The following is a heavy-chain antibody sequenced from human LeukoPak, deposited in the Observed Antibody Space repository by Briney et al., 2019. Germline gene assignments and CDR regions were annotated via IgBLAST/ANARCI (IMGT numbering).Heavy chain of an antibody. V-gene: IGHV4-34*01. CDR3: ARGLVTIFDD. Sequence: SETLSLTCAVYGGSFSGYYWSWIRQPSGKGLEWIGEINHSGSTNYNPSLKSRVTISVDTSKNQFSLKLSSVTAADTAVYYCARGLVTIFDDWGQGTLVTVSS. CDR2: INHSGST. J-gene: IGHJ4*02. CDR1: GGSFSGYY. D-gene: IGHD3-9*01.